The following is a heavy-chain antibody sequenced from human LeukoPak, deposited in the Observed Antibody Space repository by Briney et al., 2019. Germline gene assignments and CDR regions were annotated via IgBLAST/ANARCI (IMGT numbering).Heavy chain of an antibody. CDR2: MNPNSGNT. CDR1: GYSFTSYD. J-gene: IGHJ3*02. CDR3: ARGQDWNDNAFDI. Sequence: ASVKVSCKASGYSFTSYDINWVRQATGQGLEWMGWMNPNSGNTGYAQKFQGRVTMTRNTSISTAYMELSSLRSEDTAVYYCARGQDWNDNAFDIWGQGTMVTVSS. D-gene: IGHD1-1*01. V-gene: IGHV1-8*01.